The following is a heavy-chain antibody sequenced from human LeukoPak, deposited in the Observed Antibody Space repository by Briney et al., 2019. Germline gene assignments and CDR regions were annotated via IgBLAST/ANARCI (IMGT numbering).Heavy chain of an antibody. CDR1: GGSISSSSYY. V-gene: IGHV4-39*07. CDR3: ARDNYYYDSSGYPLDY. CDR2: IYYSGNT. D-gene: IGHD3-22*01. J-gene: IGHJ4*02. Sequence: SETLSLTCTVSGGSISSSSYYWGWIRQPPGKGLEWIGSIYYSGNTYYNASLKSQVSISIDTSKNQFSLRLTSVTAADTAVYYCARDNYYYDSSGYPLDYWGQGTLVTVSS.